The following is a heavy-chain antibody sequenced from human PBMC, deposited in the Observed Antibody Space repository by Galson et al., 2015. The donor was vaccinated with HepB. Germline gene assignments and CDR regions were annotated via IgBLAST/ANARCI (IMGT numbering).Heavy chain of an antibody. CDR1: GYTFTSYA. CDR2: INAGNGNT. J-gene: IGHJ5*02. CDR3: ARAPVVVVAASKYNWFDP. V-gene: IGHV1-3*01. D-gene: IGHD2-15*01. Sequence: SVKVSCKASGYTFTSYAMHWVRQAPGQRLEWMGWINAGNGNTKYSQKFQGRVTITRDTSASTAYMELSSLRSEDTAVYYCARAPVVVVAASKYNWFDPWGQGTLVTVSS.